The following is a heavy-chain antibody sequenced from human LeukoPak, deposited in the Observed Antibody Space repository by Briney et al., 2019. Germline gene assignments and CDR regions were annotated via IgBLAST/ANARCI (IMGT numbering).Heavy chain of an antibody. Sequence: SESLSLTCAGYGGSFSCYYWSWIRQPPGKGLEGIGEINHNGSTNYNPSLKSRVTISVDTSKNEFSLKLSSVTAADTAVYYCASRLTREFDYWGPGTLVTVSS. CDR1: GGSFSCYY. D-gene: IGHD3-10*01. CDR2: INHNGST. V-gene: IGHV4-34*01. CDR3: ASRLTREFDY. J-gene: IGHJ4*02.